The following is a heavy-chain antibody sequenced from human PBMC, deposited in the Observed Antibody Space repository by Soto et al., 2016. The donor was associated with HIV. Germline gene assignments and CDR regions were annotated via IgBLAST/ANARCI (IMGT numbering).Heavy chain of an antibody. Sequence: VQLVESGGGLVKPGGSLRLSCAASGFTFSDFYMSWIRQTPGKGLEWISYISSGGTYTNYADSVKGRFTISRDNAKNSLYLRMNSLRAEDTALYYCATDRKGTDYFGMDVWGQGTTGHRLL. D-gene: IGHD1-1*01. CDR1: GFTFSDFY. J-gene: IGHJ6*02. CDR3: ATDRKGTDYFGMDV. CDR2: ISSGGTYT. V-gene: IGHV3-11*05.